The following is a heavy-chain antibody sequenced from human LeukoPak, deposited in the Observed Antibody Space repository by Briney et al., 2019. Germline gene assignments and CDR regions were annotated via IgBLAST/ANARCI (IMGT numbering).Heavy chain of an antibody. CDR2: INPNSGGT. CDR1: GYTFTGYY. D-gene: IGHD1-26*01. CDR3: ARVLGSGSYSSYYGMDV. V-gene: IGHV1-2*04. Sequence: ASVKVSCKASGYTFTGYYMHWVRQAPGQGLEWMGWINPNSGGTNYAQKFQGWVTMTRDTSISTAYMELSRLRSDDTAVYYCARVLGSGSYSSYYGMDVWGQGTTVTVSS. J-gene: IGHJ6*02.